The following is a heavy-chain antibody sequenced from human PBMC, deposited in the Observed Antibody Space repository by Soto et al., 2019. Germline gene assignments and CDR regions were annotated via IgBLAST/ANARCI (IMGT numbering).Heavy chain of an antibody. Sequence: EVHLVESGGGLVKPGGSLRLSCGASGFTFSHAWMNWVRQAPGKVLEWVGRIKSKIDGGTSDYAAPVKGRFSISRDDSKDTLFLQMNSMKTEDTAVYFCATMGHCSNGVCSYYYYGMDVWGLGTTVTVSS. CDR3: ATMGHCSNGVCSYYYYGMDV. J-gene: IGHJ6*02. V-gene: IGHV3-15*07. D-gene: IGHD2-8*01. CDR2: IKSKIDGGTS. CDR1: GFTFSHAW.